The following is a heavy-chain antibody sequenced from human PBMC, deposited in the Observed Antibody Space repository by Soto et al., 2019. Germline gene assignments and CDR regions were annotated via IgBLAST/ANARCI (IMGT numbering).Heavy chain of an antibody. CDR2: NRWNGEAV. V-gene: IGHV3-9*01. Sequence: PGGSLRLSCSASGFTFEDFAMHWVRRVPGKGLEWVAGNRWNGEAVGYAASVKGRCTSSRDNAKKLLFLQMNSLRVDDTALYYCVKDGEAASPGWFDTWGHGTQVTVSS. CDR1: GFTFEDFA. D-gene: IGHD6-6*01. J-gene: IGHJ5*01. CDR3: VKDGEAASPGWFDT.